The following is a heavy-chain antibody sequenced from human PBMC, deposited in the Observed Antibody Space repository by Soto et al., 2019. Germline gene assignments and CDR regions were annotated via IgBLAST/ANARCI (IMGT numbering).Heavy chain of an antibody. CDR3: AKGGTSSLPFEY. CDR1: GGSVSHYY. D-gene: IGHD2-2*01. Sequence: QVQLQESGPGLVKRSETLSLTCTVSGGSVSHYYWSWIRQSPGKGLEWIGNIRYSGSTDYNPSLKSRVTISIDTSTNQFSLKLTSVTAADTAVYYCAKGGTSSLPFEYWGQGTLVTVSS. J-gene: IGHJ4*02. CDR2: IRYSGST. V-gene: IGHV4-59*02.